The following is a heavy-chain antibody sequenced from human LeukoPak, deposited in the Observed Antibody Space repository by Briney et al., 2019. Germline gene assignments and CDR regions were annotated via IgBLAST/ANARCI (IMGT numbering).Heavy chain of an antibody. Sequence: GASVKVSCKASGGTFSSYAISWVRQAPGQGLEWMGRVIPIFGTANYAQEFQGRVTITTDESTSTAYMELSSLRSEDTAVYYCARVWRDYYDSSGYYEYWGQGTLVTVSS. V-gene: IGHV1-69*05. CDR1: GGTFSSYA. J-gene: IGHJ4*02. CDR3: ARVWRDYYDSSGYYEY. CDR2: VIPIFGTA. D-gene: IGHD3-22*01.